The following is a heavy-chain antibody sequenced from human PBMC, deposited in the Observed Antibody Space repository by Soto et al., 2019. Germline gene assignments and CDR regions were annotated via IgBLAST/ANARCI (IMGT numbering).Heavy chain of an antibody. D-gene: IGHD1-1*01. CDR3: ARVIQGVEDWLDT. V-gene: IGHV1-18*01. CDR2: ISAYTDTP. CDR1: CYTFTNFG. J-gene: IGHJ5*02. Sequence: ASVXVSFKASCYTFTNFGFTFLRLAPGQGLEWMGWISAYTDTPNYAQKFQGRVTMTIDTSTSTAYMDLRSLTSDDTAVYYCARVIQGVEDWLDTWGQGTLVTVSS.